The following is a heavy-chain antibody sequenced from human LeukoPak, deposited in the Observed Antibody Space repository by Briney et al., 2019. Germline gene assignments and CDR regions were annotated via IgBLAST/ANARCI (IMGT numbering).Heavy chain of an antibody. CDR3: ASIPTRQSRYSSGWYGY. Sequence: GSLRLSCAASGFSFSSYGMHWVRQAPGKGLEWVAVISYDGSNKYYADSVKGRFTISRDNSKNTLYLQMNSLRAEDTAVYYCASIPTRQSRYSSGWYGYWGQGTLVTVSS. CDR1: GFSFSSYG. V-gene: IGHV3-30*19. J-gene: IGHJ4*02. D-gene: IGHD6-19*01. CDR2: ISYDGSNK.